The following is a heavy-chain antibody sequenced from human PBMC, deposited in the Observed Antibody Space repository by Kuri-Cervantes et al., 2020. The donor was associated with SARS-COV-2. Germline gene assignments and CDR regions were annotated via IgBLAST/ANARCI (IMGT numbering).Heavy chain of an antibody. Sequence: SQTLSLTCAVYGGSFSGYYWSWVRQPPGKGLEWIGEINHSGSTNYNPSLKSRVTISVDTSKNQFSLKLSSVTAADTAVYYCARHVGCSSTSCDGYNWFDPWGQGTLVTVSS. CDR1: GGSFSGYY. CDR2: INHSGST. J-gene: IGHJ5*02. CDR3: ARHVGCSSTSCDGYNWFDP. V-gene: IGHV4-34*01. D-gene: IGHD2-2*01.